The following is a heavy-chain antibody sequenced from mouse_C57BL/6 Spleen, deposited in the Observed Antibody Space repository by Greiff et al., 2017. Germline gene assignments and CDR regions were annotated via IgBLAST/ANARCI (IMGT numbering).Heavy chain of an antibody. J-gene: IGHJ2*01. CDR2: IHPNSGST. CDR3: ARSSGIGTVVVDY. CDR1: GYTFTSYW. D-gene: IGHD1-1*01. V-gene: IGHV1-64*01. Sequence: QVQLQQPGAELVKPGASVKLSCKASGYTFTSYWMHWVKQRPGQGLEWIGMIHPNSGSTNYNEKFKSKATLTVDKSSSTAYMQLSSLTSEDSAVYYCARSSGIGTVVVDYWGQGTTLTVSS.